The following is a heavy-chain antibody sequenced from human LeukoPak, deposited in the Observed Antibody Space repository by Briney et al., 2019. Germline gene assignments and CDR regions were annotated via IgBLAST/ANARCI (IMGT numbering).Heavy chain of an antibody. J-gene: IGHJ4*02. Sequence: GASVKVSCKASGGTFGSYATRWVRQAPGQGLEWMGRIIPTLGIANYAQKFQGRVSITADTSTSTSYMELSSLRSEDTAVFYCARDCRSVSCYSVDYWGQGTLVTVSS. V-gene: IGHV1-69*04. CDR2: IIPTLGIA. D-gene: IGHD2-15*01. CDR1: GGTFGSYA. CDR3: ARDCRSVSCYSVDY.